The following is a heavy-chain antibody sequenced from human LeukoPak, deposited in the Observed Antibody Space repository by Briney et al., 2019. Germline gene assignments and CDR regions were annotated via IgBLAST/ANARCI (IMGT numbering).Heavy chain of an antibody. CDR1: GYTFTSYG. J-gene: IGHJ6*03. CDR3: ARYGAAGHHYYYYYMDV. Sequence: ASVKVSCKASGYTFTSYGISWVRQAPGQGLEWMGWISAYNGNTNYAQKLQGRVTKTTDTSTSTAYMELRSLRSDDTAVYYCARYGAAGHHYYYYYMDVWGKGTTVTVSS. V-gene: IGHV1-18*01. CDR2: ISAYNGNT. D-gene: IGHD6-13*01.